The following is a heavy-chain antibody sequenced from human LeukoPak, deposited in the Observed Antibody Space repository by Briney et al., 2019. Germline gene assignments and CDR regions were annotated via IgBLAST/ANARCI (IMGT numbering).Heavy chain of an antibody. D-gene: IGHD3-9*01. CDR3: ARDNHYDILTGYFPPVY. Sequence: HPGGSLRLSCAASGFTFSSYALSWVRQAPGKGLEWVSAISGSGGSTYYADSVKGRFTISRDNSKNTLYLQMNSLRAEDTAVYYCARDNHYDILTGYFPPVYWGQGTLVTVSS. CDR1: GFTFSSYA. V-gene: IGHV3-23*01. CDR2: ISGSGGST. J-gene: IGHJ4*02.